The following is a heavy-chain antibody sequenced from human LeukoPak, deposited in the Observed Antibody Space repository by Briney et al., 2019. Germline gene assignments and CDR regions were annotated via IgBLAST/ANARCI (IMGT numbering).Heavy chain of an antibody. V-gene: IGHV3-23*01. CDR2: ISGSGGST. Sequence: PGGSLRLSCTASGFTFSSYSMTWVRQAPGKGLEWVSVISGSGGSTYYADSVKGRFTISRDNSKNTLYLQVNSLRAEDTAVYYCARAGLDGSGRTFDYWGQGTLVSVSS. CDR3: ARAGLDGSGRTFDY. J-gene: IGHJ4*02. CDR1: GFTFSSYS. D-gene: IGHD3-10*01.